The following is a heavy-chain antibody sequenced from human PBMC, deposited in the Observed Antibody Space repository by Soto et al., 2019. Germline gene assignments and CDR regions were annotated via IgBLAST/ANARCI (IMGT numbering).Heavy chain of an antibody. CDR3: VMWDSGNPEN. V-gene: IGHV3-72*01. Sequence: EVQLVESGGGLVQPGGSLRLSCVVSGFTLSDHYIDWVRQAPGKGLEWVGRTKNKAQRYTTEYAASVKGRFTISRDDSENSVYLQRNSLKTEDTAVYYCVMWDSGNPENWGKGTLVTVYS. D-gene: IGHD1-26*01. J-gene: IGHJ4*02. CDR1: GFTLSDHY. CDR2: TKNKAQRYTT.